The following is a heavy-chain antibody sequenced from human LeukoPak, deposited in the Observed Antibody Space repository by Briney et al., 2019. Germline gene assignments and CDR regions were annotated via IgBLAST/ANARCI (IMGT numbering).Heavy chain of an antibody. CDR2: ISSSSGTI. D-gene: IGHD4-11*01. CDR1: GFTFSSYS. J-gene: IGHJ6*03. Sequence: GGSLRLSCAASGFTFSSYSMNWVRQAPGKGLEWVSYISSSSGTIYYADSVKGRFTISRDNAKNSLYLQMNSLRAEDTAVYYCAREPDYRYYYYMDVWGKGTTVTVSS. CDR3: AREPDYRYYYYMDV. V-gene: IGHV3-48*04.